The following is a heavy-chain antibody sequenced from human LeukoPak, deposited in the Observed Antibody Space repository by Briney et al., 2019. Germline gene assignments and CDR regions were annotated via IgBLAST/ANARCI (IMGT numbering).Heavy chain of an antibody. Sequence: SETLSLTCSVSGASITSDYWSWIRQPAGKALEWVGRIYANGEINYNPSLRSRLTMSVDTSRNHFSLKLSSVTAADTAAYYCAKGRHGEGLDVWGQGTTVIVSS. CDR3: AKGRHGEGLDV. J-gene: IGHJ6*02. CDR1: GASITSDY. CDR2: IYANGEI. V-gene: IGHV4-4*07. D-gene: IGHD2-15*01.